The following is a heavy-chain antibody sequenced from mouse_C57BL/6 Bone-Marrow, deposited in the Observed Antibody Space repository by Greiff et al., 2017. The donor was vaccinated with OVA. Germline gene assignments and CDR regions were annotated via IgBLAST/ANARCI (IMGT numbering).Heavy chain of an antibody. CDR3: ARGGYYGSSFDY. D-gene: IGHD1-1*01. J-gene: IGHJ2*01. V-gene: IGHV1-64*01. CDR1: GYTFTSYW. CDR2: IHPNSGST. Sequence: QVQLQQPGAELVKPGASVKLSCKASGYTFTSYWMHWVKQRPGQGLEWIGMIHPNSGSTNYNEKFKSKATLTVDKSSSTAYMQLSSLTSEDSAVYYCARGGYYGSSFDYWGQGTTLTVSS.